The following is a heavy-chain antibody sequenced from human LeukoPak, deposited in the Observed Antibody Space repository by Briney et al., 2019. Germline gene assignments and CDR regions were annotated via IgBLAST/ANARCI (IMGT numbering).Heavy chain of an antibody. J-gene: IGHJ4*02. V-gene: IGHV3-30*02. CDR3: ARGRSVTAPFFDY. CDR2: IWHDGSNK. D-gene: IGHD2-21*02. Sequence: GGSLRLSCAASGFTFSRFNLHWVRQAPGKGLEWVAVIWHDGSNKYYTDSVKGRFTISRDNSKNTLYLQMNSLRAEDTAVYYCARGRSVTAPFFDYWGQGTLVTVSS. CDR1: GFTFSRFN.